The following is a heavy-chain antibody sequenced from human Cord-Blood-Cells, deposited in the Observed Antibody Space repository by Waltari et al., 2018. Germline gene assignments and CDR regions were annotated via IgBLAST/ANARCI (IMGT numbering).Heavy chain of an antibody. CDR1: GGSFSGYY. J-gene: IGHJ4*02. D-gene: IGHD2-15*01. CDR3: ARDPVSGPYCSGGSCYFDY. CDR2: INHSGST. V-gene: IGHV4-34*01. Sequence: QVQLQQWGAGLLKPSETLSLTCAVYGGSFSGYYWSWIRQPPGKGLEWIGEINHSGSTNYNPSLKSRVTISVDTSKNQFSLKLSSVTAADTAVYYCARDPVSGPYCSGGSCYFDYWGQGTLVTVSS.